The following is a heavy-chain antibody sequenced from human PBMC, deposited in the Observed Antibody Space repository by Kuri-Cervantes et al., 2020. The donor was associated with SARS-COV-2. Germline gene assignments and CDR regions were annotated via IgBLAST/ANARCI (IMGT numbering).Heavy chain of an antibody. CDR3: ARGPTPRSRNYYGMDV. J-gene: IGHJ6*02. CDR2: INHSGST. CDR1: GGSFSGYY. V-gene: IGHV4-34*01. Sequence: SETLSLTCAVYGGSFSGYYWSWIRQPPGKGLEWMGEINHSGSTNYNPSLKSRVTISVDTSKNQFSLKLSSVTAADTAVYYCARGPTPRSRNYYGMDVWGQGTTVTVSS.